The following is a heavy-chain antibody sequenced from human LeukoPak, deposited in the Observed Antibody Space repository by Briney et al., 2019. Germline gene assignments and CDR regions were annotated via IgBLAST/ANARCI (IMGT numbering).Heavy chain of an antibody. J-gene: IGHJ6*03. Sequence: PSETLSLTCAVYGGSFSGFFWSWIRQPPGKGLEWIGEIDHSGNTNYNPSLRSRVTISVDTSKNQFSLKVNSLTAADTAVYYCARKGPLRDSIPFMDVWGEGTTVTVSS. CDR1: GGSFSGFF. D-gene: IGHD4-17*01. CDR3: ARKGPLRDSIPFMDV. V-gene: IGHV4-34*01. CDR2: IDHSGNT.